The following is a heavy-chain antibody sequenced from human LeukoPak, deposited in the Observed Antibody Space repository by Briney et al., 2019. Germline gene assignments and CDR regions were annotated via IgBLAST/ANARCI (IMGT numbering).Heavy chain of an antibody. Sequence: GGSLGLSCAASGFTFSSYGMHWVRQAPGKGLEWVSLISYDGSDKYYADSVKGRFTISRDSSKNTLFLQMNSLRAEDTAVYYCARDPYCSSTSCYTQFDYWGQGTLVTVSS. CDR2: ISYDGSDK. CDR3: ARDPYCSSTSCYTQFDY. D-gene: IGHD2-2*02. J-gene: IGHJ4*02. V-gene: IGHV3-30-3*01. CDR1: GFTFSSYG.